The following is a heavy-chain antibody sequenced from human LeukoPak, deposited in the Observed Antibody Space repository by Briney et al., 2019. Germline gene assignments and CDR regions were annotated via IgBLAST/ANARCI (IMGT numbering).Heavy chain of an antibody. CDR3: ARERGGGRYSSSSFYYYYMDV. J-gene: IGHJ6*03. D-gene: IGHD6-6*01. V-gene: IGHV1-8*02. Sequence: ASVKVSCKASGYTFTSYDINWVRQATGQGREWMGWMNPNSGNTGYAQKFQGRVTMTRNTSITTAYMAPSSLRSEDTAVYSCARERGGGRYSSSSFYYYYMDVWGKGTTVTVSS. CDR1: GYTFTSYD. CDR2: MNPNSGNT.